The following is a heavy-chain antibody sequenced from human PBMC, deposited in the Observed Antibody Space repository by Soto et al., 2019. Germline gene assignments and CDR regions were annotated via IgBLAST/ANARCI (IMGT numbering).Heavy chain of an antibody. CDR1: GFTFSSYG. V-gene: IGHV3-30*18. J-gene: IGHJ1*01. CDR3: AKDRGRQQQYFQH. CDR2: ISYDGSNK. Sequence: GGSLRLSCAASGFTFSSYGMHWVRQAPGKGLEWVAVISYDGSNKYYADSVKGRFTISRDNSKNTLYLQMNSLRAEDTAVYYCAKDRGRQQQYFQHWGQGTLVTVSS. D-gene: IGHD6-13*01.